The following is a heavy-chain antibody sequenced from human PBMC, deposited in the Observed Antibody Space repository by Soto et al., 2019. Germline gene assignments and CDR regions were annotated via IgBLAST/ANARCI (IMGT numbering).Heavy chain of an antibody. CDR1: GGSFSGYY. D-gene: IGHD6-19*01. V-gene: IGHV4-34*01. CDR2: INHSGST. J-gene: IGHJ4*02. CDR3: ARGPLFAAAVAGFAFDY. Sequence: SETLSLTCAVYGGSFSGYYWSWIRQPPGKGLEWIGEINHSGSTNYNPSLKSRVTISVDTSKNQFSLKLSSVTAADTAVYYCARGPLFAAAVAGFAFDYWGQGTLVTVSS.